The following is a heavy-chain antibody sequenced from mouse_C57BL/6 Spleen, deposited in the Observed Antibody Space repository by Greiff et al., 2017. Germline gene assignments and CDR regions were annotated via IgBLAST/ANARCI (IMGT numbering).Heavy chain of an antibody. CDR2: INPYNGGT. CDR1: GYTFTDYY. J-gene: IGHJ4*01. Sequence: VQLQQSGPVLVKPGASVKMSCKASGYTFTDYYMNWVKQSHGKSLEWIGVINPYNGGTSYNQKFKGKATLTVDKSSSTAYMELNSLTSEDSAVYYCARNYYGRDYYAMDYWGQGTSVTVSS. D-gene: IGHD1-1*01. V-gene: IGHV1-19*01. CDR3: ARNYYGRDYYAMDY.